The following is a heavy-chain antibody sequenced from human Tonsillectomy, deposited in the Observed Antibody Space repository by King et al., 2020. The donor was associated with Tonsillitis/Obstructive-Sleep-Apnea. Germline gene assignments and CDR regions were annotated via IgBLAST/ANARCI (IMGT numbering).Heavy chain of an antibody. D-gene: IGHD2-2*01. CDR2: ISAYNGNT. CDR3: ARSSDCSSTSCQSNNWFDP. Sequence: VQLVESGAEVKKPGASVKVSCKASGYTFTSYGISWVRQAPGQGLEWMGWISAYNGNTNYAQKLQGRGTMTTDTSTSTAYMELRSLRSDDTAVYYCARSSDCSSTSCQSNNWFDPWGQGTLVTVSS. V-gene: IGHV1-18*01. J-gene: IGHJ5*02. CDR1: GYTFTSYG.